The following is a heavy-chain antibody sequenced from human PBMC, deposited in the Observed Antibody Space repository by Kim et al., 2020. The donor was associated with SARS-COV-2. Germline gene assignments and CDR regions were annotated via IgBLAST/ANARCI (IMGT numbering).Heavy chain of an antibody. CDR1: GGSISSSSYY. V-gene: IGHV4-39*01. J-gene: IGHJ1*01. D-gene: IGHD3-10*01. CDR3: ARIGYYYGSGSYPH. Sequence: SETLSLTCTVSGGSISSSSYYWGWIRQPPGKGLEWIGSIYYSGSTYYNPSLKSRVTISVDTSKNQFSLKLSSVTAADTAVYYCARIGYYYGSGSYPHWGQGTLVTVSS. CDR2: IYYSGST.